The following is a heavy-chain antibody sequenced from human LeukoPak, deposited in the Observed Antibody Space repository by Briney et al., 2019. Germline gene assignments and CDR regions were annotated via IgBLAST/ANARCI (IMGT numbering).Heavy chain of an antibody. V-gene: IGHV4-34*01. J-gene: IGHJ4*02. Sequence: PSETLSLTCAVYGGSFSGYYWSWIRQPPGKGLEWIGEINHSGSTNYNPSLKSRVTISVDTSKSQFSLKLSSVTAADTAVYYCARGKGFRGYYFDYWGQGTLVTVSS. CDR3: ARGKGFRGYYFDY. CDR1: GGSFSGYY. D-gene: IGHD3-10*01. CDR2: INHSGST.